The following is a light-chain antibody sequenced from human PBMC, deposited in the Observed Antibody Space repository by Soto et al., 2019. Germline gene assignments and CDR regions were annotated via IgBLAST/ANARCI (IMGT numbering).Light chain of an antibody. J-gene: IGKJ2*02. CDR1: QSISTW. CDR2: QAS. Sequence: DIQMTQSPSTLSASVGDRVTITCRASQSISTWLSWYQHKPGKAPKLLIYQASSLEGGVPSRFSGSGSGTEFTLTISSMQPDDFATYYCQQYITDSRTFGQGTRVE. CDR3: QQYITDSRT. V-gene: IGKV1-5*03.